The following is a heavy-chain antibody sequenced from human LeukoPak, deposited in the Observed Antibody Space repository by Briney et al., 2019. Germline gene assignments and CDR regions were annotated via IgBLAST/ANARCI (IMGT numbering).Heavy chain of an antibody. CDR1: GFTFSTYA. Sequence: GGSLRLSCAASGFTFSTYAMSWVRQAPGKGLEWVSAISGSGGSTYYADSVKGRSTISRDNSKNTLHLQMNSLRAEDTAVYHCAKDGAGGYAPYFYYYGMDVWGRGTTVTVSS. D-gene: IGHD3-16*01. J-gene: IGHJ6*02. CDR2: ISGSGGST. V-gene: IGHV3-23*01. CDR3: AKDGAGGYAPYFYYYGMDV.